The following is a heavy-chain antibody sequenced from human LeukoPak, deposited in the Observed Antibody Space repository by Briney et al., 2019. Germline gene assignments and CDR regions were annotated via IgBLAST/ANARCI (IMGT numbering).Heavy chain of an antibody. V-gene: IGHV3-48*04. Sequence: TGGSLRLSSAASGFTFSSYSINWVRQAPGKGLEWLSYISSSSRTISYADSLKGRFTVSRDNAKNSLDLQMNSLRVEDTAVYYCARVGTSGWTSDYWGQGTLVTVSS. CDR2: ISSSSRTI. J-gene: IGHJ4*02. CDR3: ARVGTSGWTSDY. D-gene: IGHD6-19*01. CDR1: GFTFSSYS.